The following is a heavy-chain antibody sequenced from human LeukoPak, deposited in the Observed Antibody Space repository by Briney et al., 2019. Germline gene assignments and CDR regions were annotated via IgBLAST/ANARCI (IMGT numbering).Heavy chain of an antibody. V-gene: IGHV3-74*01. Sequence: PGGSLRLSCAASRFTFGNSWVHWGRQAPGKGLVWVSLINADGSTATYADSVKGRFTISRDNARNTLSLQRNSLTIEDTAVYYCVVVVEPPDSDGFDVWGQGTMITVSS. J-gene: IGHJ3*01. CDR1: RFTFGNSW. D-gene: IGHD1-14*01. CDR3: VVVVEPPDSDGFDV. CDR2: INADGSTA.